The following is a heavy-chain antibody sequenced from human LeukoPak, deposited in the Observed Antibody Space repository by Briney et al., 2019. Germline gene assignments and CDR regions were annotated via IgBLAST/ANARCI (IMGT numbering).Heavy chain of an antibody. CDR1: GYTLTELS. Sequence: ASVKVSCKVSGYTLTELSMHWVRQAPGKGLEWMGGFDPEDGETIYAQKFQGRVTMTEDTSTDTAYMELSSLRSEDTAVYYCATEAGYSGYEGDYYDSRRDLNYWGQGTLVTVSS. J-gene: IGHJ4*02. D-gene: IGHD5-12*01. CDR3: ATEAGYSGYEGDYYDSRRDLNY. V-gene: IGHV1-24*01. CDR2: FDPEDGET.